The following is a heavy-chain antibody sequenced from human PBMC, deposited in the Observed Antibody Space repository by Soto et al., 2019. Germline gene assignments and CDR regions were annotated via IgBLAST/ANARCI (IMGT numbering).Heavy chain of an antibody. J-gene: IGHJ6*02. D-gene: IGHD1-26*01. CDR3: ITVVEPYYHGMDV. V-gene: IGHV3-15*01. CDR1: GFTFSNAW. Sequence: PGGSLRLSCAASGFTFSNAWMSWVRRAPGKGLEWVGRIKSKTDGGTTDYAAPVKGRFTISRDDSKNTLYLQMNSLKTEDTAVYYCITVVEPYYHGMDVWGQGTTVTVSS. CDR2: IKSKTDGGTT.